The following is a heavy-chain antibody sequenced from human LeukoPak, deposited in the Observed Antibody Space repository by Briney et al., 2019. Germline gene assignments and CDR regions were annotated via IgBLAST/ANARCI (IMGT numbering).Heavy chain of an antibody. J-gene: IGHJ4*02. CDR1: GFTFSDSY. V-gene: IGHV3-11*01. D-gene: IGHD6-19*01. CDR3: ARDAIAVAGTGIDY. Sequence: GRSLRLSCAASGFTFSDSYMNWIRRAPGKGLEWVSYISSSGSTIYYADSVKGRFTISRDNAKNSLYLQMNSLRAEDTAVYYCARDAIAVAGTGIDYWGQGTLVTVSS. CDR2: ISSSGSTI.